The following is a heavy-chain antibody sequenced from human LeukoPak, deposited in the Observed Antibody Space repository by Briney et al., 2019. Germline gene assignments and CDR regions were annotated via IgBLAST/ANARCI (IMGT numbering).Heavy chain of an antibody. CDR3: ARAGGSDIVVVVAATAGLAFDI. D-gene: IGHD2-15*01. J-gene: IGHJ3*02. CDR2: INPSGGST. CDR1: GYTFTSYY. V-gene: IGHV1-46*01. Sequence: ASVKVSCKASGYTFTSYYMHWVRQAPGQGLEGMGIINPSGGSTSYAQKFQGRVTMTRDTSTSTVYMELSSLRPEDTAVYYCARAGGSDIVVVVAATAGLAFDIWGQGTMVTVSS.